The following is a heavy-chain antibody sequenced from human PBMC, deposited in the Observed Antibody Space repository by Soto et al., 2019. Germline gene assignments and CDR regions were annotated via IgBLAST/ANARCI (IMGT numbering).Heavy chain of an antibody. D-gene: IGHD3-22*01. V-gene: IGHV4-59*01. Sequence: QVELQASGPGLVKPSETLSLACSVSGVYIRDYFWVWLRQPPGKGLEWIGDIHDTGSTKYNPSLKLRVTIAGDTSKNQVSLKISSVTAADMAVYYCARNRVPLSDDYESTGYDGAFDVWSQGTMVTVSS. J-gene: IGHJ3*01. CDR1: GVYIRDYF. CDR2: IHDTGST. CDR3: ARNRVPLSDDYESTGYDGAFDV.